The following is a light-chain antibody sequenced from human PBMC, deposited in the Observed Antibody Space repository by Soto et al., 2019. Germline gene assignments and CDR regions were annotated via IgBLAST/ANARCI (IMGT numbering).Light chain of an antibody. CDR1: SSNIGSNY. V-gene: IGLV1-47*01. CDR3: ARWDHSLSAYVV. J-gene: IGLJ2*01. Sequence: QSVLTQPPSASGTPGQRVTISCSGSSSNIGSNYVNWYQQLPGTAPKLLIYRNYQRPAGVPDRFSGSKSGTSASLAISGLRSEDEADYYCARWDHSLSAYVVFGGGTKLTVL. CDR2: RNY.